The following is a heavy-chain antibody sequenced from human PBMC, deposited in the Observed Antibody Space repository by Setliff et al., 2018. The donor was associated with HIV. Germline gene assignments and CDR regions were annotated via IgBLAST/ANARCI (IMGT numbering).Heavy chain of an antibody. D-gene: IGHD3-22*01. J-gene: IGHJ4*02. CDR1: GESLSGYY. CDR2: INHSGST. Sequence: SETLSLTCAVYGESLSGYYWSWIRQPPGKGLEWIGEINHSGSTKYNPSLKSRVTISVDTSTNQFSLKLSSVTAADTAVYYCARVGYYDSSFDYWGQGTLVTVSS. CDR3: ARVGYYDSSFDY. V-gene: IGHV4-34*01.